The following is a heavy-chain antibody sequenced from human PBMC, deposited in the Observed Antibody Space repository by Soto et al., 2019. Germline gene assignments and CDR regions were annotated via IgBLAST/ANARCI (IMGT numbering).Heavy chain of an antibody. V-gene: IGHV3-23*01. CDR1: GFTFSSYA. Sequence: GGSLRLSCAASGFTFSSYAMSWVRQAPGKGLEWVSAISGSGGSTYYADSVKGRFTISRDNSKNTLFLQMNSLRAEDTAVYYCASHRCITRTTALDYWGQGTLVPLSP. D-gene: IGHD1-7*01. CDR3: ASHRCITRTTALDY. CDR2: ISGSGGST. J-gene: IGHJ4*02.